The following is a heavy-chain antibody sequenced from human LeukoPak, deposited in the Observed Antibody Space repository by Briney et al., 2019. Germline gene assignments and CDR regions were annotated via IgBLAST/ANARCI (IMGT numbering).Heavy chain of an antibody. CDR1: GFTFSSYA. Sequence: PGGSLRLSCEASGFTFSSYAMSWVRQAPGKGLEWVSAISGSGGSTYYADSVKGRFTISRDNSKNTLYLQMNSLRAEDTAVYYCAKDGYSSGWYYYYYMDVWGKGTTVTVSS. D-gene: IGHD6-19*01. V-gene: IGHV3-23*01. CDR3: AKDGYSSGWYYYYYMDV. CDR2: ISGSGGST. J-gene: IGHJ6*03.